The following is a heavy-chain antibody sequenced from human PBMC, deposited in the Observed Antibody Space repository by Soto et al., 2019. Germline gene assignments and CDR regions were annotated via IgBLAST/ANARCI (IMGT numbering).Heavy chain of an antibody. V-gene: IGHV4-59*01. CDR1: GDSISASS. D-gene: IGHD5-12*01. CDR3: AREGNLGRWLQPLDF. J-gene: IGHJ4*02. CDR2: IHYNGNT. Sequence: SETLSLTCTVSGDSISASSWSWVRQLPGKGLEWIGNIHYNGNTKYNPSLKSRVTMSVDTSKNQFSPKLISVTAADTAKYFCAREGNLGRWLQPLDFWGQGTLVTVS.